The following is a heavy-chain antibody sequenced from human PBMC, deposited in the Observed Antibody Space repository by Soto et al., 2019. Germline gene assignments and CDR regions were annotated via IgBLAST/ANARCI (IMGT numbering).Heavy chain of an antibody. Sequence: SETLSLTCAVYGGSFSGYYGSWIRQPPGKGLEWIGEINHSGSTNYNPSLKSRVTISVDTSKNQFSLKLSSVTAADTAVYYCARGVRYCSGGSCYNFDYWGQGTLVTVSS. CDR3: ARGVRYCSGGSCYNFDY. D-gene: IGHD2-15*01. J-gene: IGHJ4*02. CDR2: INHSGST. CDR1: GGSFSGYY. V-gene: IGHV4-34*01.